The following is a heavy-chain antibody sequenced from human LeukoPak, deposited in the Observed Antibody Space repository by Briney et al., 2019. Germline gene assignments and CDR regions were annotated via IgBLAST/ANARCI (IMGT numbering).Heavy chain of an antibody. CDR3: AKAPSGWYYDFWSGYFDY. J-gene: IGHJ4*02. CDR2: ISWNSGSI. V-gene: IGHV3-9*01. Sequence: GGSLRLSCAASGFTFDDYAMHWVRQVPGKGLEWVSGISWNSGSIGYADSVKGRFTISRDNAKNSLYLQMNSLRAEDTALYYCAKAPSGWYYDFWSGYFDYWGQGTLVTVSS. D-gene: IGHD3-3*01. CDR1: GFTFDDYA.